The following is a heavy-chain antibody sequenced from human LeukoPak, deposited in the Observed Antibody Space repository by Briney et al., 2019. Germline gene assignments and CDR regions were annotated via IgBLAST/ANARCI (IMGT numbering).Heavy chain of an antibody. V-gene: IGHV3-11*04. CDR1: GLTFGDHY. CDR3: ARGDSLHYFDL. CDR2: ISNSGTVK. J-gene: IGHJ4*02. Sequence: PGGSLRLSCVVYGLTFGDHYVSWIRQAPGKGLDWIAYISNSGTVKNYANSVRGRFTISRDSAKRSVFLQMSSLRSDDTAVYYCARGDSLHYFDLWGQGTLVSVSP. D-gene: IGHD2-21*02.